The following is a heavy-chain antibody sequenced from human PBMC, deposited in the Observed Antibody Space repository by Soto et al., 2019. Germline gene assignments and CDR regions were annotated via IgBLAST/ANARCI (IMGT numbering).Heavy chain of an antibody. CDR3: ARAQFLSYYFDY. CDR1: GFTFSSYA. V-gene: IGHV3-30-3*01. Sequence: GGSLRLSCAASGFTFSSYAMHWVRQAPGKGLEWVAVTSYDGSNKYYADSVKGRFTISRDNSKNTLYLQMNSLRAEDTAVYYCARAQFLSYYFDYWGQGTLVTVSS. J-gene: IGHJ4*02. CDR2: TSYDGSNK. D-gene: IGHD3-3*01.